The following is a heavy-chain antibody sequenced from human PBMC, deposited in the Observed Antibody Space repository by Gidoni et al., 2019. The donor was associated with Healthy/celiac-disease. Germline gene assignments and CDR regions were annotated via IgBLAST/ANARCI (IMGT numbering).Heavy chain of an antibody. V-gene: IGHV1-2*02. Sequence: QVQLVQSGAEVKKPGASVKVSCKASGYTFTGYYMHWVRQAPGQGLEWMGWINPNSGGTNYAQKFQGRVTMTRDTSISTAYMELSRLRSDDTAVYYCAREEGYCSGGSCYYYGMDVWGQGTTVTVSS. CDR1: GYTFTGYY. D-gene: IGHD2-15*01. CDR2: INPNSGGT. CDR3: AREEGYCSGGSCYYYGMDV. J-gene: IGHJ6*02.